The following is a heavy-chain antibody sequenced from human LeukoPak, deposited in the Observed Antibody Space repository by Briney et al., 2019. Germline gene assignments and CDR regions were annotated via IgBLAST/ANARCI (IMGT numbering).Heavy chain of an antibody. J-gene: IGHJ4*02. Sequence: SETLSLTCTVSGYSISSGYYWGWIRQPPGKGLEWIGSIYHSGSTYYNPSLKSRVTISVDTSKNQFSLKLSSVTAADTAVYYCARGLELPYFDYWGRGTLVTVSS. CDR2: IYHSGST. D-gene: IGHD1-7*01. CDR1: GYSISSGYY. V-gene: IGHV4-38-2*02. CDR3: ARGLELPYFDY.